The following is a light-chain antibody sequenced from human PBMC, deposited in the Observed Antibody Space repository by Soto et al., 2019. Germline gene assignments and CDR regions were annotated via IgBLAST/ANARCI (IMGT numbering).Light chain of an antibody. V-gene: IGLV2-14*01. CDR3: SSYTTSSTYV. CDR1: SSDVGGYKY. CDR2: DVS. Sequence: QSALTQPASVSGSPGQSITISCAGSSSDVGGYKYVSWYQQHPGKAPKLMIYDVSNRPSGVSDRFSRSKSGNTASLTISGLQAEDEADYYCSSYTTSSTYVFGTGT. J-gene: IGLJ1*01.